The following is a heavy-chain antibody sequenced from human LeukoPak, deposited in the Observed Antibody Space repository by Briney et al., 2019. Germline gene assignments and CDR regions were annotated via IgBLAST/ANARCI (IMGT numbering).Heavy chain of an antibody. CDR2: IKNKDEGEKT. CDR1: GFSFTNVW. CDR3: TTGIDYGGGY. J-gene: IGHJ4*02. V-gene: IGHV3-15*07. Sequence: GGSLRLSCAVSGFSFTNVWMNWVRQAPGKGLEWVGRIKNKDEGEKTDYAAPVKGRFTISRDDSKATLFLQMNSLKMEDTAIYYCTTGIDYGGGYWGQGTLVTVSS. D-gene: IGHD3-16*01.